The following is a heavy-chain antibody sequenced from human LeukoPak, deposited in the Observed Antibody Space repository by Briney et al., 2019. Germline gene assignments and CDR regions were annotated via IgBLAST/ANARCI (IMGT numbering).Heavy chain of an antibody. V-gene: IGHV4-34*01. Sequence: SETLSLTCAVYGGSFSGYYWSWIRQPPGKGLEWIGEINHSGSTNYNPSLKSRVTISVDTSKKQFSLKLNSVTAADTAVYYCARSYLYDRTGYVLDSWGQGTLVTVSS. D-gene: IGHD3/OR15-3a*01. CDR2: INHSGST. CDR1: GGSFSGYY. J-gene: IGHJ4*02. CDR3: ARSYLYDRTGYVLDS.